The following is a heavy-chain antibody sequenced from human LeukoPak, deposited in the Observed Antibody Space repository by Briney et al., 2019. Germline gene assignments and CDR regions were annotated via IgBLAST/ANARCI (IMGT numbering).Heavy chain of an antibody. CDR2: ISSSSTTI. CDR1: GFTFDDYA. D-gene: IGHD1-26*01. J-gene: IGHJ4*02. V-gene: IGHV3-48*04. Sequence: PGGSLRLSCAASGFTFDDYAMHWVRQAPGKGLEWISYISSSSTTIFYADSVNGRFTISRDNSKNSLYLQMNSLRPDDTAVYYCAKFRGLNSGSYYGDYWGQGTLVTVSS. CDR3: AKFRGLNSGSYYGDY.